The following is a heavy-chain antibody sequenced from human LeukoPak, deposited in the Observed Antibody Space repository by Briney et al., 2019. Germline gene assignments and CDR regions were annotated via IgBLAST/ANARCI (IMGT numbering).Heavy chain of an antibody. D-gene: IGHD2-21*01. CDR2: IYQSGST. CDR3: ARETQYCGGASCLIDS. CDR1: GGSISSNNW. Sequence: SETLSLTCAVSGGSISSNNWWSWVRQPPGKGLEWIGDIYQSGSTNYNPSLKSRVTISVDKSQNYFSLKLTSVIAADTAVYYCARETQYCGGASCLIDSWGQGTLVTVSS. V-gene: IGHV4-4*02. J-gene: IGHJ4*02.